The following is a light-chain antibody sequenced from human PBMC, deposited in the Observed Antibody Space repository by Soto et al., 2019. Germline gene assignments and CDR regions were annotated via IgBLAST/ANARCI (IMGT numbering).Light chain of an antibody. J-gene: IGKJ4*01. CDR1: QSVIKS. Sequence: DIQMTQSPSSLSASVGDRITITCRASQSVIKSVNWYQQKPGKAPKLLMYITSTLQSGVPSRFSGSGSGTDFTLTISSLQPEDFVTYYCQQSHTTPTFGGGTKVEIK. V-gene: IGKV1-39*01. CDR2: ITS. CDR3: QQSHTTPT.